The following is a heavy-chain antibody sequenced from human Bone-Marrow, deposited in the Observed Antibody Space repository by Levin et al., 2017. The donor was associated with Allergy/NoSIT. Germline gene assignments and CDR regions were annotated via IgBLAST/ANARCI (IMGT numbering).Heavy chain of an antibody. CDR3: ARGDCSSTSCSPRRVYYYYYMDG. J-gene: IGHJ6*03. V-gene: IGHV4-34*01. CDR1: GGSFSGYY. CDR2: INHSGST. Sequence: SQTLSLPCAVYGGSFSGYYWSWIRQPPGKGLEWIGEINHSGSTNYNPSLKSRVTISVDTSKNQFSLKLSSVTAADTAVYYCARGDCSSTSCSPRRVYYYYYMDGWGKGTTVTVSS. D-gene: IGHD2-2*01.